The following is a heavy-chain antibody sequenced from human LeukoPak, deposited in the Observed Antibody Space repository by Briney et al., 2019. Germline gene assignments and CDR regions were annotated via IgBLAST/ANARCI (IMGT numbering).Heavy chain of an antibody. Sequence: GGSLRLSCADSGFTFSTYAMTWVRRAPGVGLEWVSTISVAGGSTHYADSVKGRFTISRDNSKSTLYLQMNSLRDEDTAVYYCARGRVTATDGFDIWGQGTTVIVSS. CDR1: GFTFSTYA. CDR2: ISVAGGST. V-gene: IGHV3-23*01. D-gene: IGHD2-21*02. CDR3: ARGRVTATDGFDI. J-gene: IGHJ3*02.